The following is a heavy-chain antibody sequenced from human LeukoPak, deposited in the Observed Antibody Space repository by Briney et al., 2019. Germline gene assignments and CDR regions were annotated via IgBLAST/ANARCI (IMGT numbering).Heavy chain of an antibody. CDR3: AKDGSQYSSGWYDY. V-gene: IGHV3-23*01. Sequence: GGSLRLSCAASGFTFSSYAMSWVRQAPGKGLEWVSAISGSGGSTYYADSVKGRFTISRDNSKNTLYLQMNSLRAEDTAVYYCAKDGSQYSSGWYDYWGQGTLGTVSS. J-gene: IGHJ4*02. CDR2: ISGSGGST. CDR1: GFTFSSYA. D-gene: IGHD6-19*01.